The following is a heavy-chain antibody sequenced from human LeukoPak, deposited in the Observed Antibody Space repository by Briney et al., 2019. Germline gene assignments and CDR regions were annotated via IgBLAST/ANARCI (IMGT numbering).Heavy chain of an antibody. V-gene: IGHV4-34*01. Sequence: PSETLSLTCAVYGGSFSGYYWSWIRQAPGKGLEWIGEINHSGSTNYNPSLKSRVTISVDTSKNQYSLKLSSVTAADTAVYYCAREGYGGNSDFDYWGQGTLVTVSS. J-gene: IGHJ4*02. D-gene: IGHD4-23*01. CDR2: INHSGST. CDR1: GGSFSGYY. CDR3: AREGYGGNSDFDY.